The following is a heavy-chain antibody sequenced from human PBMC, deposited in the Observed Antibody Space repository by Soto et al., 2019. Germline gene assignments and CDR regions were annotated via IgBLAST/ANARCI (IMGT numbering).Heavy chain of an antibody. V-gene: IGHV1-69*02. D-gene: IGHD1-26*01. Sequence: QVQLVQSGAEVKKPGSSVKVSCKASGGTFSSYTISWVRQAPGQGLEWMGRIIPILGIANYAQKFQGRVTITADKSTSTAYMELSSRRSEDTAVYYCASIDQWATVRGGHFDYWGQGTLVTVSS. CDR1: GGTFSSYT. CDR3: ASIDQWATVRGGHFDY. CDR2: IIPILGIA. J-gene: IGHJ4*02.